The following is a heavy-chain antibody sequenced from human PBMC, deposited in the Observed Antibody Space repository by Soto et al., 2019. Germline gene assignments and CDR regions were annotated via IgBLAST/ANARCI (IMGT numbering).Heavy chain of an antibody. CDR3: ARVIMPLTHDWYSDL. Sequence: SETLCLNCTVSDGSLSRGVHSWSWIRQPPGKGLEWIGHIFDSGSTYYNPSLKSRLTISVDTSKNQFSLRLSSVTAADTAVYYCARVIMPLTHDWYSDLRGPGTLLTVSS. D-gene: IGHD2-2*01. CDR1: DGSLSRGVHS. V-gene: IGHV4-30-4*01. CDR2: IFDSGST. J-gene: IGHJ2*01.